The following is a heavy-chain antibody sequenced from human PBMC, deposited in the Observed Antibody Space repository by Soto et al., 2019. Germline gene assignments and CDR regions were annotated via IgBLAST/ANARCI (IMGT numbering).Heavy chain of an antibody. J-gene: IGHJ3*02. CDR1: GYTFTTFW. CDR2: IYPGDSDT. CDR3: ARLFHVFGDSVGYIDI. D-gene: IGHD4-17*01. V-gene: IGHV5-51*01. Sequence: GESLKISCKGSGYTFTTFWIGWVRQLPGKGLEWMGIIYPGDSDTRYSPSFRGQVTMSADKSSTTVYLQWSSLKASDTAMYYCARLFHVFGDSVGYIDIRCQGILVTVS.